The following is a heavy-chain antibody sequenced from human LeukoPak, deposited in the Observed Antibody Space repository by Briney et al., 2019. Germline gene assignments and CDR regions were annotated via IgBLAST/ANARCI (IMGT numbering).Heavy chain of an antibody. CDR1: GYTFTSYG. CDR3: ARDRIVVVPAATPDYYYGMDV. V-gene: IGHV1-18*01. Sequence: GASVKVSCKASGYTFTSYGISCVRQAPGQGLEWMGWISAYNGNTNYAQKLQGRVTMTTDTSTSTAYMELGSLRSDDTAVYYCARDRIVVVPAATPDYYYGMDVWGQGTTVTVSS. CDR2: ISAYNGNT. J-gene: IGHJ6*02. D-gene: IGHD2-2*02.